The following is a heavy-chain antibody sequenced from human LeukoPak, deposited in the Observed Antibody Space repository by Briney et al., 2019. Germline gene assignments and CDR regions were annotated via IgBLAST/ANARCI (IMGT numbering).Heavy chain of an antibody. CDR1: GFTFSSYW. CDR2: IKQDGSEK. V-gene: IGHV3-7*01. J-gene: IGHJ3*02. CDR3: ARESRRELLASYDAFDI. D-gene: IGHD2-15*01. Sequence: GGSLRLSCAASGFTFSSYWMSWVRQAPGKGLEWVANIKQDGSEKYYVDSVKGRFTISRDNSKNSLYLQMNSLRAEDTAVYYCARESRRELLASYDAFDIWGQGTMVTVSS.